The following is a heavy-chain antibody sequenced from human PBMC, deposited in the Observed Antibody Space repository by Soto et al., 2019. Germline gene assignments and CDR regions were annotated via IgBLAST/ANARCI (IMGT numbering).Heavy chain of an antibody. Sequence: PSETLSLTCTVSGGSISGDYWSWIRQPPGKGLEWVGYVYNNGGTKYNPSLKSRVTISVDTSNNQFSLKLTSVTAADTAVYYCARGYYYDTSGYYSAFDIWGQGTMVTVSS. V-gene: IGHV4-59*01. D-gene: IGHD3-22*01. J-gene: IGHJ3*02. CDR1: GGSISGDY. CDR3: ARGYYYDTSGYYSAFDI. CDR2: VYNNGGT.